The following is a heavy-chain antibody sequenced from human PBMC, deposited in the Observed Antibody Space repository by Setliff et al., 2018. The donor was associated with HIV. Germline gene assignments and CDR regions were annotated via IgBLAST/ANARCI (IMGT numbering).Heavy chain of an antibody. V-gene: IGHV4-34*01. CDR3: ARGPRVFAAVVETPFAF. CDR2: IDHTGSA. J-gene: IGHJ4*02. CDR1: GGSFSAYY. Sequence: SETLSLTCAVYGGSFSAYYWSWIRQSPHKGLEWIGEIDHTGSAYYNPSLISRVTISVDTSKNRFSLKPSSVTAADTALYYCARGPRVFAAVVETPFAFWGQGTRVTVSS. D-gene: IGHD6-19*01.